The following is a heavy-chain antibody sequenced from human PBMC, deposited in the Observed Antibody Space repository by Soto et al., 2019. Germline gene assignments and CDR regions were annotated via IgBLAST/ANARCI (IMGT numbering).Heavy chain of an antibody. CDR1: GSSITGGYY. CDR2: IYYSGNT. J-gene: IGHJ4*02. V-gene: IGHV4-38-2*01. Sequence: SENLSLTCAVSGSSITGGYYCGWFRQHPGKGLEWIVSIYYSGNTYYNPSLRSRFTISIDTSKSHFSLKVSSVSAADTAVYFCARARIGAAGTIVDYWGQGTMVTVSS. CDR3: ARARIGAAGTIVDY. D-gene: IGHD6-13*01.